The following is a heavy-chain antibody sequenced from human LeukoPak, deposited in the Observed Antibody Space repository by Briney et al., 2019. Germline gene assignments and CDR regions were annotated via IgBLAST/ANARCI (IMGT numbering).Heavy chain of an antibody. J-gene: IGHJ4*02. Sequence: PGGSLRLSCAASGFTFSSYTMTWVRQAPGKGLKWVSTITTGDGNTYYADSVKGRFTVSRDDSKNTLYLQMNSLRAGDTAVYYCAKDGGLWVSAHWGDSWGRGTLVTVSS. D-gene: IGHD7-27*01. V-gene: IGHV3-23*01. CDR2: ITTGDGNT. CDR3: AKDGGLWVSAHWGDS. CDR1: GFTFSSYT.